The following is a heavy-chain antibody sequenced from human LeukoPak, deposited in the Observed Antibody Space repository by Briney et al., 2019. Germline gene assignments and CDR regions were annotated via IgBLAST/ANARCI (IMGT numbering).Heavy chain of an antibody. CDR3: AREGDKLERYFDWSHHNWFDP. Sequence: PSETLSLTCTVSGGSISSSSYYWGWIRQPPGKGLVWIGSIYYSGSTYYNPSLKSRVTISVDTSKNQFSLKLSSVTAADTAVYYCAREGDKLERYFDWSHHNWFDPWGQGTLVTVSS. CDR2: IYYSGST. J-gene: IGHJ5*02. CDR1: GGSISSSSYY. D-gene: IGHD3-9*01. V-gene: IGHV4-39*07.